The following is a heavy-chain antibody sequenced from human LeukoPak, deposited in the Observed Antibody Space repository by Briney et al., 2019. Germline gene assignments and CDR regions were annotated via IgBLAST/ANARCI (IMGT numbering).Heavy chain of an antibody. D-gene: IGHD6-19*01. CDR1: GFTFSSYS. J-gene: IGHJ6*03. Sequence: PGGSLRLSCAASGFTFSSYSMNWVRQAPGKGLEWVSSISSSSSYIYYADSVKGRFTISRDNAKNSLYPQMNSLRAEDTAVYYCARDSSGWYWASGYYYYYYMDVWGKGTTVTVSS. CDR3: ARDSSGWYWASGYYYYYYMDV. CDR2: ISSSSSYI. V-gene: IGHV3-21*01.